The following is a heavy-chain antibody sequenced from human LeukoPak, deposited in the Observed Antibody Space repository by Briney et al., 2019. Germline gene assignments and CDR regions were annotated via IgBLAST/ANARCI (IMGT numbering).Heavy chain of an antibody. Sequence: PGGSLRLSCAASGFTVSSNYMSWVRKAPGKGLEWVSVIYSGGSTYYADSVKGRFTISRDNSKNTLYLQMNSRRAEDTAVYYCAREHSRAYFDYWGQETLVTVSS. J-gene: IGHJ4*02. CDR2: IYSGGST. V-gene: IGHV3-53*01. D-gene: IGHD5-18*01. CDR1: GFTVSSNY. CDR3: AREHSRAYFDY.